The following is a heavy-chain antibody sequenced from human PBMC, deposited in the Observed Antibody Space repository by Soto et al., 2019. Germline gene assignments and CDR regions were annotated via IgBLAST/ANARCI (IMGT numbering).Heavy chain of an antibody. CDR1: RYTFTTYG. Sequence: APGKVSCKASRYTFTTYGITSVRQAPGQGLEWMGWISAYNGNTNYAQKLQGRVTMTTDTSTSTAYMELRSLRSDDTAVYYCARDVITMVRGKLFDPWGQGTLVTSPQ. J-gene: IGHJ5*02. D-gene: IGHD3-10*01. V-gene: IGHV1-18*01. CDR3: ARDVITMVRGKLFDP. CDR2: ISAYNGNT.